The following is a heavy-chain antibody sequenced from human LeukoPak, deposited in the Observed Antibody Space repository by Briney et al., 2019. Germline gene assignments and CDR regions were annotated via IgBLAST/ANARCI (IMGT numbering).Heavy chain of an antibody. V-gene: IGHV3-48*03. D-gene: IGHD6-19*01. Sequence: PGGSLRLSCAASGFTFSSYEMNWVRQAPGKGLEWVSYISSSGSTIYYADSVKGRFTISRDDAKNSLYLQMNSLRAEDTAVYYCARGRGQWLVRGLDYGGQGTLVTVSS. CDR1: GFTFSSYE. J-gene: IGHJ4*02. CDR2: ISSSGSTI. CDR3: ARGRGQWLVRGLDY.